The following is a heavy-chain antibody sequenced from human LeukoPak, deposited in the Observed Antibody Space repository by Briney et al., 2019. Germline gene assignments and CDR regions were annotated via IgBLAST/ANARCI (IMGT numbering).Heavy chain of an antibody. V-gene: IGHV3-21*01. Sequence: PGGSLRLSCAASGFTFSSYTMNWVRQAPGKGLEWVSSISSSSSYIYYADSVKGRSTISRDNAKNSLYLQMNSLRAEDTAVYYCARNPSTVVRGADYWAQGTLVTVSS. D-gene: IGHD3-10*01. CDR3: ARNPSTVVRGADY. CDR2: ISSSSSYI. J-gene: IGHJ4*02. CDR1: GFTFSSYT.